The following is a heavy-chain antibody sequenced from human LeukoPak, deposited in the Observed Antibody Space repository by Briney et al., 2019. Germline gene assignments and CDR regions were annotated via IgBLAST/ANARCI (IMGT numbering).Heavy chain of an antibody. V-gene: IGHV3-23*01. CDR2: ISGSGGST. CDR1: GFTFSTYV. CDR3: AKGNWRYFDY. J-gene: IGHJ4*02. D-gene: IGHD1-1*01. Sequence: GGSLRLSCAASGFTFSTYVMSWVCQAPGKGLEWVSAISGSGGSTYYADSVKGRFTISRDNSKNTLYLQMNSLGADDTAVYYCAKGNWRYFDYWGQGTLVTVSS.